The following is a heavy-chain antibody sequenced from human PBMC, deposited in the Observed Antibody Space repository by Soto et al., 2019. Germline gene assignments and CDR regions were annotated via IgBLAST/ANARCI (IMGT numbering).Heavy chain of an antibody. J-gene: IGHJ6*03. Sequence: QVQLVQSGAEVKKPGASVKVSCKASGYTFTSYGISWVRQAPGQGLEWMGWISAYNGNTNYAQKRQGRVTMTTDTSTSTAYLELRSLRSDDTAVYYCARDATIAAAGTKYYYYMDVWGKGTTVTVSS. CDR3: ARDATIAAAGTKYYYYMDV. D-gene: IGHD6-13*01. V-gene: IGHV1-18*01. CDR1: GYTFTSYG. CDR2: ISAYNGNT.